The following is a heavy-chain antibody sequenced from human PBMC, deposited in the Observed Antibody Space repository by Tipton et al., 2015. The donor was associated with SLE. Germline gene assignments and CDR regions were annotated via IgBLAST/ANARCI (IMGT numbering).Heavy chain of an antibody. J-gene: IGHJ4*02. CDR1: GGSFSRNY. Sequence: TLSLTCSVSGGSFSRNYWNWIRQPPGKGLEWIGHIYYSGSTIYNPSLTGRVSISLDTSKSQFSLKVTSVTAADTAVYYCARGEYNNYCDFWGQGALLTVSS. CDR2: IYYSGST. V-gene: IGHV4-59*01. CDR3: ARGEYNNYCDF. D-gene: IGHD6-6*01.